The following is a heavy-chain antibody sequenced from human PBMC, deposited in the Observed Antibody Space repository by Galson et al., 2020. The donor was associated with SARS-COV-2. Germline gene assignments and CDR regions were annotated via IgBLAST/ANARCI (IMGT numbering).Heavy chain of an antibody. Sequence: SETLSLTCTVSGGSLSSGGYSWSWLRQHPGKGLEWIGYNYYSGSPPYNPSLKSRLTISVDTSKNQFSLKLSSVTAADTAVYYCARGSIPGYCSSTSCFWSYYGMDVWGQGTTVTVSS. CDR3: ARGSIPGYCSSTSCFWSYYGMDV. D-gene: IGHD2-2*01. V-gene: IGHV4-31*03. CDR1: GGSLSSGGYS. CDR2: NYYSGSP. J-gene: IGHJ6*02.